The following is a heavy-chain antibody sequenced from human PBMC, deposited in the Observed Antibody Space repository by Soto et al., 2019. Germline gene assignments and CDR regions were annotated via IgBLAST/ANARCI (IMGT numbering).Heavy chain of an antibody. Sequence: QVLLQESGPGLVQPSGTLSLSCAVSGVSISSNYYWGWVRQPPGKGLEWLGDISHIGSVNYSPSLMSRVTISMDRSENQFSLKLNSVTASDTAAHYCVRSFGWYAIDYCGQGTLVIVSS. D-gene: IGHD6-19*01. V-gene: IGHV4-4*02. CDR3: VRSFGWYAIDY. J-gene: IGHJ4*02. CDR1: GVSISSNYY. CDR2: ISHIGSV.